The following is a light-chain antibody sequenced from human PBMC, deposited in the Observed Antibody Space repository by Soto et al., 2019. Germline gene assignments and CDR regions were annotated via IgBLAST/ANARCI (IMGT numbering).Light chain of an antibody. Sequence: EIVLTQSPGTLSLSPRERAILSCRASQSVSSDSLAWYRQKPGQAPRLLVYDASSRATGIPDRFSGSGSGTDFTLTISRLEPEDFAVYYCQQYGSAPRTFGQGTKVEIK. CDR3: QQYGSAPRT. CDR2: DAS. CDR1: QSVSSDS. J-gene: IGKJ1*01. V-gene: IGKV3-20*01.